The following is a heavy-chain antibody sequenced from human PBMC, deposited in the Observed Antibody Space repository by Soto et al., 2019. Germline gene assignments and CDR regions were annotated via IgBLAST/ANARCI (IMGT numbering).Heavy chain of an antibody. CDR3: ATSQTGTVDYMDV. CDR2: IYYSGST. Sequence: PSETLSLTCTVSGGSISSYYWSWIRQPPGKGLEWIGYIYYSGSTNYNPSLKSRVTISVDTSKNQFSLKLSSVTAADTAVYYCATSQTGTVDYMDVWGKGTKVTVSS. CDR1: GGSISSYY. J-gene: IGHJ6*03. D-gene: IGHD1-7*01. V-gene: IGHV4-59*01.